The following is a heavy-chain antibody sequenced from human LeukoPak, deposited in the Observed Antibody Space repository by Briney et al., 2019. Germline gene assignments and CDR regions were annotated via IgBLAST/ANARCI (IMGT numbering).Heavy chain of an antibody. CDR1: GYTFTGYY. D-gene: IGHD1-1*01. V-gene: IGHV1-2*02. CDR3: ARVLAAPWNPVDY. J-gene: IGHJ4*02. Sequence: ASVKVSCKASGYTFTGYYMHWVRQAPGQGLGWMGWINPNSGGTNYAQKFQGRVTMTRDTSISTAYMELSRLRSDDTAVYYCARVLAAPWNPVDYWGQGTLVTVSS. CDR2: INPNSGGT.